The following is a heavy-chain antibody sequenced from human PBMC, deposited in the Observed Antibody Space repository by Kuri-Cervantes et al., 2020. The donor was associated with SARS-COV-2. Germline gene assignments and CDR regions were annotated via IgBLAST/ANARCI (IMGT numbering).Heavy chain of an antibody. CDR2: IRYDGSNK. Sequence: GESLKISCAASGFTFSSYGMHWVRQAPGKGLEWVAFIRYDGSNKYYADSVKGRFTISRDNSKNTLYLQMNSLRDEDTAVYYCANDRAAVAVELAPFDYWGQGTLVTVSS. V-gene: IGHV3-30*02. CDR3: ANDRAAVAVELAPFDY. J-gene: IGHJ4*02. D-gene: IGHD6-19*01. CDR1: GFTFSSYG.